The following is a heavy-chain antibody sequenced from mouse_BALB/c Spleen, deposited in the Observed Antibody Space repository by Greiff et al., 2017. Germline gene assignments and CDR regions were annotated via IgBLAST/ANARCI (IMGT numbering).Heavy chain of an antibody. J-gene: IGHJ3*01. V-gene: IGHV5-17*02. Sequence: EVQLVESGGGLVQPGGSRKLSCAASGFTFSSFGMHWVRQAPGKGLEWVAYISSGSSTIYYADTVKGRFTISRDNPKNTLFLQMTSLRSEDTAMYYCASGCDYEWFAYWGQGTLVTVSA. CDR3: ASGCDYEWFAY. CDR1: GFTFSSFG. CDR2: ISSGSSTI. D-gene: IGHD2-4*01.